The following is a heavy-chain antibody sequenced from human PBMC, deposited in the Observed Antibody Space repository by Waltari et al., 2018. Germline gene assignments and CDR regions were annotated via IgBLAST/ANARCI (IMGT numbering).Heavy chain of an antibody. V-gene: IGHV3-74*01. J-gene: IGHJ2*01. CDR3: ARGKKDGWYLDL. Sequence: EVQLVESGGGLVQPGGSLRLSCAASGFTFSSNWMHWGRQAPGKGLVWVSRINTGGSTTNYADSVKGRFTISRDNAKNTVDLQINSLRAEDTAVYYCARGKKDGWYLDLWGRGSLVTVSS. CDR1: GFTFSSNW. CDR2: INTGGSTT.